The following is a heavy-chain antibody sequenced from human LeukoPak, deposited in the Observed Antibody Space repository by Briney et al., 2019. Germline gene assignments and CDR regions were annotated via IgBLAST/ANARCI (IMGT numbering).Heavy chain of an antibody. D-gene: IGHD1-1*01. V-gene: IGHV3-21*01. CDR2: ITRSSAYI. Sequence: GGSLRLPCAASGFTFNTYSMNWVRQAPGKGLEWVSSITRSSAYIYYADSVRGRFTISRDSAKNSLYLQMNSLGADDTAVYYCARDDVAPTRRAMDVWGQGTMVTVSS. J-gene: IGHJ6*02. CDR3: ARDDVAPTRRAMDV. CDR1: GFTFNTYS.